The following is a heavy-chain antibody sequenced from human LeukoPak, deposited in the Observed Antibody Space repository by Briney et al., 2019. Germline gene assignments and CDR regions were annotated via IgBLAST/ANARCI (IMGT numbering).Heavy chain of an antibody. Sequence: GEPLKISCKGSGYSFTSYWIGWGRQMAGKGLKWMGIIYPSDSDARYSPSFQGQVTISADKSISTAYLQWSSLKASDTAMYYCARRRDLYSGSYYPFDYWGQGTLVTVSS. CDR3: ARRRDLYSGSYYPFDY. J-gene: IGHJ4*02. CDR2: IYPSDSDA. D-gene: IGHD1-26*01. V-gene: IGHV5-51*01. CDR1: GYSFTSYW.